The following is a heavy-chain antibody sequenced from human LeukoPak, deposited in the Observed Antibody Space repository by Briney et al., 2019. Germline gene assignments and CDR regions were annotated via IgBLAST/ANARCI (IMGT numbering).Heavy chain of an antibody. CDR3: ARDGMGVIKAFDI. CDR1: EFTLSNYW. D-gene: IGHD3-10*01. Sequence: GGSLRLSCAASEFTLSNYWMSWVRQAPGKGLEWVANIKQDGSQKYYVDSVKGRFTIPRDNAKNSLYLQVNSLRAEDTAVYYCARDGMGVIKAFDIWGQGTMVTVSS. J-gene: IGHJ3*02. CDR2: IKQDGSQK. V-gene: IGHV3-7*05.